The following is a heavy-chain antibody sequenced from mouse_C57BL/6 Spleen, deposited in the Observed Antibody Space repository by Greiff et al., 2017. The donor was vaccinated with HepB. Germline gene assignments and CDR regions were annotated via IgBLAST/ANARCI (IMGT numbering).Heavy chain of an antibody. CDR2: INPGSGGT. CDR1: GYAFTNYL. CDR3: AGGLRRTGYYFDY. Sequence: VQLQQSGAELVRPGTSVKVSCKASGYAFTNYLIEWVKQRPGQGLEWIGVINPGSGGTNYNEKFKGKATLTADKSSSTAYMQLSSLTSEDSAVYFCAGGLRRTGYYFDYWGQGTTLTVSS. V-gene: IGHV1-54*01. D-gene: IGHD2-2*01. J-gene: IGHJ2*01.